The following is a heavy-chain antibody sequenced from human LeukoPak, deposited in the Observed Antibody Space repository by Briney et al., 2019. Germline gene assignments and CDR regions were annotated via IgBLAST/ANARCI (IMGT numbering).Heavy chain of an antibody. CDR3: VRYRDGEYDF. V-gene: IGHV3-23*01. CDR2: IGSRADTT. D-gene: IGHD4-17*01. J-gene: IGHJ4*02. Sequence: GGSLRLSCAASGFTFNTYAMTWVRQAPGKGLEWVSAIGSRADTTDYADSVKGRFTISRDNSKNMLYLQMNGLRAEDTAVYYCVRYRDGEYDFWGQGSLVTVSS. CDR1: GFTFNTYA.